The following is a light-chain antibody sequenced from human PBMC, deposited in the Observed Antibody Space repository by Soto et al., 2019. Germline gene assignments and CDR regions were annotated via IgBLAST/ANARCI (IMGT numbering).Light chain of an antibody. CDR1: SSNIGAGYD. CDR2: GNS. J-gene: IGLJ2*01. CDR3: QSYDSSLSGSV. Sequence: QSVLTQPPSLSGAPGQSVTISCTGSSSNIGAGYDVHWYQQLPGTAPKLLIYGNSNRPSGVPDRFSGSKSGTSASLAITGLQAEDEADYYCQSYDSSLSGSVFCGGTKLTVL. V-gene: IGLV1-40*01.